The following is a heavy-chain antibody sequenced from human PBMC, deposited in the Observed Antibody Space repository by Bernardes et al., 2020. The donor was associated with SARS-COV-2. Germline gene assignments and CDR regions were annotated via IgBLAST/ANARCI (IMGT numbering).Heavy chain of an antibody. CDR3: AKKRGYSSSWFRDYYYYYGMDV. CDR1: GFTFSSYW. V-gene: IGHV3-74*01. D-gene: IGHD6-13*01. J-gene: IGHJ6*02. CDR2: INSDGSST. Sequence: GGSLRLSCAASGFTFSSYWMHWVRQAPGKGLVWVSRINSDGSSTSYADSVKGRFTISRDNAKNTLYLQMNSLRAEDTAVYYCAKKRGYSSSWFRDYYYYYGMDVWGQGTTVTVSS.